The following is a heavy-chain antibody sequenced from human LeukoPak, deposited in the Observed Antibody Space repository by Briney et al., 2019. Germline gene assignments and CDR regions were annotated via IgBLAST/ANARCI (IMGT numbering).Heavy chain of an antibody. D-gene: IGHD2-15*01. V-gene: IGHV1-18*01. J-gene: IGHJ4*02. Sequence: RASVKVSCKASGYTFTNYAISWVRQAPGQGLEWMGWISGYNGKTNYAQKLQGRVTMTTDTSTSTVYMDLRSLRSDDTAVYYCARDVGEGYCSGGSCSDYWGQGTLVTVSS. CDR3: ARDVGEGYCSGGSCSDY. CDR1: GYTFTNYA. CDR2: ISGYNGKT.